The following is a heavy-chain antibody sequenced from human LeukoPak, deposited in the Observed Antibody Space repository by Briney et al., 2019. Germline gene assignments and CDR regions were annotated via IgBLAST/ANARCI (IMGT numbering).Heavy chain of an antibody. V-gene: IGHV4-59*01. J-gene: IGHJ2*01. CDR1: GGSISSYY. CDR2: IYYSGST. CDR3: ARDYYDSSGYSSYFDL. Sequence: SETLSLTCTVSGGSISSYYWSWIRQPPGKGLEWIGYIYYSGSTSYNPSLKSRVTISVDTSKNQFSLKLSSVTAADTAVSYCARDYYDSSGYSSYFDLWGRGTLVTVSS. D-gene: IGHD3-22*01.